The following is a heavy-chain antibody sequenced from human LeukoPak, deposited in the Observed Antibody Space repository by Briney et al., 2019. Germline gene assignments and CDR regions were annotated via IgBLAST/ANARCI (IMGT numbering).Heavy chain of an antibody. D-gene: IGHD5-18*01. V-gene: IGHV3-30*02. CDR2: IRYDGNNE. CDR1: GFTFSSHG. CDR3: AKVTKEKRGYTYGFDY. Sequence: PGGSLRLSCAASGFTFSSHGMHWVRQAPGKGLEWVAFIRYDGNNEYYADSVKGRFTISRDNSKNTLYLQVDSLRAEDTAVYYCAKVTKEKRGYTYGFDYWGQGTLVTVSS. J-gene: IGHJ4*02.